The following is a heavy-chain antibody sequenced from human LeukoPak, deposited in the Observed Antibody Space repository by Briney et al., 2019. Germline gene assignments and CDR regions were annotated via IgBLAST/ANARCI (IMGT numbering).Heavy chain of an antibody. CDR1: GVYIYSSTYY. CDR3: ARQLAAGNDAFDI. J-gene: IGHJ3*02. V-gene: IGHV4-39*01. Sequence: SETLSLTCTVSGVYIYSSTYYWAWIRQPPGKGLEFIGSIYYNENTYSNPALRSRLTISVGTSTNQFSLRLNSVTAADTAVYYCARQLAAGNDAFDIWGQGTMVTVSS. CDR2: IYYNENT. D-gene: IGHD2-15*01.